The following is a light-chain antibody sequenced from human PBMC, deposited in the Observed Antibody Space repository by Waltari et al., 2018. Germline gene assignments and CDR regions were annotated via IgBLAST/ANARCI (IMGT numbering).Light chain of an antibody. CDR3: SSYSTSSSLIL. Sequence: QSALSQPASVSGSPGKSITISCTGASSDVGGHDYVSGYQQHPGKAPKLIIRDVNNRPSGVSNRFSGSKSGNTASLTISGLQAEDEADYYCSSYSTSSSLILFGEGTKVTVL. J-gene: IGLJ2*01. CDR1: SSDVGGHDY. CDR2: DVN. V-gene: IGLV2-14*03.